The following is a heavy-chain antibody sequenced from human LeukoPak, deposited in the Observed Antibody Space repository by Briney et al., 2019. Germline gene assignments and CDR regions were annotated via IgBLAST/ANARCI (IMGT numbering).Heavy chain of an antibody. D-gene: IGHD3-22*01. CDR2: IGTAGDP. J-gene: IGHJ4*02. Sequence: GGSLRLSCAASGFTFSSYDVHWVRQATGKGLEWVSAIGTAGDPYYPGSVKGRFTISRENAKNSLYLQMNSLRAGDTAVYYCARGVYDSSGYYSYFDYWGQGNLVTVSS. CDR3: ARGVYDSSGYYSYFDY. V-gene: IGHV3-13*05. CDR1: GFTFSSYD.